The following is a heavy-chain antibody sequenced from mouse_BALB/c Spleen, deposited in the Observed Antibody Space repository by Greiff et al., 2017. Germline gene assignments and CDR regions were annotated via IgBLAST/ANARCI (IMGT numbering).Heavy chain of an antibody. Sequence: VQLQQSGTELVRSGASVKLSCTASGFNIKDYYMHWVKQRPEQGLEWIGWIDPENGDTEYAPKFQGKATMTADTSSNTAYLQLSSLTSEDTAVYYCNAFGYSFAYWGQGTLVTVSA. CDR3: NAFGYSFAY. D-gene: IGHD2-3*01. CDR1: GFNIKDYY. CDR2: IDPENGDT. J-gene: IGHJ3*01. V-gene: IGHV14-4*02.